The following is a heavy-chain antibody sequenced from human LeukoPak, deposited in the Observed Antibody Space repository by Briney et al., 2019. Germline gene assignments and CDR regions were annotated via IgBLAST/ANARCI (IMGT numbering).Heavy chain of an antibody. CDR2: ISDGGVT. CDR3: ARHGGTLDYFDY. CDR1: GGSISTYY. V-gene: IGHV4-59*08. J-gene: IGHJ4*02. Sequence: SETLSLTCNVSGGSISTYYWSWIRQPPGKGLEWIGYISDGGVTSYNPSLKGRVTISVDSPKNRFSLRLTSLAAVDTALYYCARHGGTLDYFDYWGPGSLVTVSS. D-gene: IGHD1-26*01.